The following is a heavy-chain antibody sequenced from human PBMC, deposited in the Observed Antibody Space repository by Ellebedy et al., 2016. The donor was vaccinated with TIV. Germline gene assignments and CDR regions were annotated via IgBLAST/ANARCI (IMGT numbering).Heavy chain of an antibody. CDR1: GFTFSDYY. CDR3: ANTGYSSGSTGY. CDR2: ISSSSGYT. J-gene: IGHJ4*02. D-gene: IGHD6-19*01. V-gene: IGHV3-11*03. Sequence: GGSLRLSCAASGFTFSDYYMSWIRQAPGKGLEWISYISSSSGYTNYADSVKGRFTISRDNSKNTLYLQMNSLRAEDTAVYYCANTGYSSGSTGYWGQGTLVTVSS.